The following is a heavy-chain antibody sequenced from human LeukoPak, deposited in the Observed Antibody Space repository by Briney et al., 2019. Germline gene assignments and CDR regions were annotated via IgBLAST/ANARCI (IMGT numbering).Heavy chain of an antibody. Sequence: PAETLSLSCGVYSGSFSGYYWSWIRQPPGKGLEWIGEIHHSGKTNCNPSLKSRVTISVDTSKNQFSLKLSSVTAADTAVYYCARLHTVWAPMIVGPGPPVDVWGKGTTVTISS. D-gene: IGHD3-22*01. CDR2: IHHSGKT. CDR1: SGSFSGYY. CDR3: ARLHTVWAPMIVGPGPPVDV. J-gene: IGHJ6*04. V-gene: IGHV4-34*01.